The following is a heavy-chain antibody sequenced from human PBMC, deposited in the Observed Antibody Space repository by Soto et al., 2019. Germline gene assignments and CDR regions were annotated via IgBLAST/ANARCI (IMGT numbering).Heavy chain of an antibody. CDR1: GYTFTSYG. CDR2: ISAYNGNT. CDR3: ARPYDDILTGYYLGAFDI. Sequence: QVQLVQSGAEVKKPGASVKVSCKASGYTFTSYGISWVRQAPGQGLEWMGWISAYNGNTNHAQKLQGRVTMTTDTSTSTGYMELRILRSDDTAVYYCARPYDDILTGYYLGAFDIWGQGTMVTVSS. J-gene: IGHJ3*02. D-gene: IGHD3-9*01. V-gene: IGHV1-18*01.